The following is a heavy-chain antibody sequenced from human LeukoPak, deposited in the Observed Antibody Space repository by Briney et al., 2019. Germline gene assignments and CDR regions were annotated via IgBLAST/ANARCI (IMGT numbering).Heavy chain of an antibody. D-gene: IGHD1-7*01. Sequence: RGSLRLSCAASGFTFSSYWIHWVRQVPGKELVWVSRTDYDGSITNYADSVKGRFTISRDNARNTLYLQMNSLRVDDTAVYYCVKDLGGNYDYWGQGTLVTVSS. CDR3: VKDLGGNYDY. CDR1: GFTFSSYW. J-gene: IGHJ4*02. V-gene: IGHV3-74*01. CDR2: TDYDGSIT.